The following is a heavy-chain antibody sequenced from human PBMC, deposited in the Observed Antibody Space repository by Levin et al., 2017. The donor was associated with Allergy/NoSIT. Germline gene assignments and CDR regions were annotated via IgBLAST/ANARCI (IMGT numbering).Heavy chain of an antibody. J-gene: IGHJ4*02. Sequence: AASVKVSCKASGYTFTNNYMHWVRQAPGQGLEWMGIINPSGGNTVYAQKFQDRVTLTCDTSTSTAYMELSSLRSEDTAVYYCARDLDVVTGYPTPDYWGQGTRVTVSS. CDR3: ARDLDVVTGYPTPDY. CDR2: INPSGGNT. V-gene: IGHV1-46*03. CDR1: GYTFTNNY. D-gene: IGHD3-9*01.